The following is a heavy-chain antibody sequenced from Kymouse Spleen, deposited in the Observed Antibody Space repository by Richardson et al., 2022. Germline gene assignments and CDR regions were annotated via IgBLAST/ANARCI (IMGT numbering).Heavy chain of an antibody. J-gene: IGHJ6*02. CDR1: GFTFSGSA. CDR3: TSPRIAAAGPSYYYYGMDV. V-gene: IGHV3-73*02. CDR2: IRSKANSYAT. Sequence: EVQLVESGGGLVQPGGSLKLSCAASGFTFSGSAMHWVRQASGKGLEWVGRIRSKANSYATAYAASVKGRFTISRDDSKNTAYLQMNSLKTEDTAVYYCTSPRIAAAGPSYYYYGMDVWGQGTTVTVSS. D-gene: IGHD6-13*01.